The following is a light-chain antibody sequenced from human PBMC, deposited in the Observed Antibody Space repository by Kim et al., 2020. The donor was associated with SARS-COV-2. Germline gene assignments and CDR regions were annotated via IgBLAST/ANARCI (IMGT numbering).Light chain of an antibody. V-gene: IGLV3-1*01. Sequence: VSPRQTARSTCSGDKLGDKYAGWYQQKPGQSPVLVIYQDSKRPSGIPERFSGSNSGNTATLTISGTQAMDEADYYCQAWNSSTAYVFGTGTKVTVL. CDR3: QAWNSSTAYV. J-gene: IGLJ1*01. CDR2: QDS. CDR1: KLGDKY.